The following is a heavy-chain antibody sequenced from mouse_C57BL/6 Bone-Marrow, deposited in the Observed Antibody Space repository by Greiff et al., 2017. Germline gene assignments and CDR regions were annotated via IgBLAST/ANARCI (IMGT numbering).Heavy chain of an antibody. CDR3: AREGDGYYAVGFAY. Sequence: QVQLQQPGAELVKPGASVKLSCKASGYTFTSYWMHWVKQRPGRGLEWIGRSYPNSGGTKYNEKFKSKATRTVDKPSSTAYMQLSSLTSEDSAVYYGAREGDGYYAVGFAYGGQGTLVTVSA. CDR2: SYPNSGGT. CDR1: GYTFTSYW. D-gene: IGHD2-3*01. V-gene: IGHV1-72*01. J-gene: IGHJ3*01.